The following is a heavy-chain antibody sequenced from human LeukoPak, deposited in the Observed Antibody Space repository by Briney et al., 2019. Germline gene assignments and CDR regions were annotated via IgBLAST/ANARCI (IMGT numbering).Heavy chain of an antibody. D-gene: IGHD7-27*01. Sequence: SQTLSLTCAISGDSVSSNSGAWNWIRQSPSRGLEWLGRTYYRSKWNYDYAVSVKGRITINSDTSRNQFSLQLNSVTPEDTAVYYCAGDETGDLRFDPWGQGTLVTVSS. V-gene: IGHV6-1*01. CDR2: TYYRSKWNY. J-gene: IGHJ5*02. CDR3: AGDETGDLRFDP. CDR1: GDSVSSNSGA.